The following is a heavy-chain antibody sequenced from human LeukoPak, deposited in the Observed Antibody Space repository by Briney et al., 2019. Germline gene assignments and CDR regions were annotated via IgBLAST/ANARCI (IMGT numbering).Heavy chain of an antibody. D-gene: IGHD6-13*01. J-gene: IGHJ4*02. CDR2: IYYSGST. Sequence: GSLRLSCAASGFTLSSYAMSWVRQGPGKGLEWIGSIYYSGSTYYNPSLKSRVTISVDTSKNQFSLKLSSVTAADTAVYYCALLADSSSWHFDYWGQGTLVTVSS. V-gene: IGHV4-59*05. CDR3: ALLADSSSWHFDY. CDR1: GFTLSSYA.